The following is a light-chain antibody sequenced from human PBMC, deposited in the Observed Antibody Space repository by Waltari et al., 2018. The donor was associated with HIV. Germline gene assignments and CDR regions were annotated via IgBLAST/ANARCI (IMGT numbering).Light chain of an antibody. CDR1: SSDVGAYDY. CDR2: EVT. Sequence: QSALTQPASVSGSPGQSITISCIGSSSDVGAYDYVPWYQHNPGKAPKLLIYEVTHRPSGISARFSGSKSGNTASLTISGLQADDEADYYCGSYTTTSTLGVFGGGTKLTVL. CDR3: GSYTTTSTLGV. J-gene: IGLJ2*01. V-gene: IGLV2-14*01.